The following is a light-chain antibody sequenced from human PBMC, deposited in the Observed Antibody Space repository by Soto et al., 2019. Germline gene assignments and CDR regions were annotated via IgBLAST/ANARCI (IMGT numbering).Light chain of an antibody. J-gene: IGLJ1*01. CDR2: EVS. V-gene: IGLV2-14*01. CDR3: SSYTTISTYV. Sequence: QSVLTQPASVSGSPGQSVTISCTGTSSDVGGYNYVSWYQHHPGKAPKLMIYEVSNRPSGVSNRFSGSKSGNTASLTISGLQAEDEADYYCSSYTTISTYVFGNGTKVT. CDR1: SSDVGGYNY.